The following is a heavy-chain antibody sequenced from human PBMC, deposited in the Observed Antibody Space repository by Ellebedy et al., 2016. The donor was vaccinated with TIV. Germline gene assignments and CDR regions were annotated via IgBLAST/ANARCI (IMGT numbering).Heavy chain of an antibody. J-gene: IGHJ5*02. D-gene: IGHD3-10*01. Sequence: PGGSLRLSCKGSGYSFSNYWIGWVRQTPGKGLEWVGIIYPGGSDTRYSPSFRGQVTISADKSINTAYLQWSSLKASDTAMYYCARQPNVFDGSGSYTKYNWFDPWGQGTLVTVSS. V-gene: IGHV5-51*01. CDR1: GYSFSNYW. CDR3: ARQPNVFDGSGSYTKYNWFDP. CDR2: IYPGGSDT.